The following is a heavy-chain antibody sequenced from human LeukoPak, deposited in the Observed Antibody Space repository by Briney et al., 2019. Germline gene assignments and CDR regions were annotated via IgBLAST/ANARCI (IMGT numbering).Heavy chain of an antibody. CDR1: GFTVSRNY. CDR3: AREVGGGATNYFDY. J-gene: IGHJ4*02. V-gene: IGHV3-53*01. Sequence: GGSLRLSCAASGFTVSRNYMSWVSQAPGKGLEWVSVIYSADSAYYADSVRGRFTISRDNSKNTLYLQMNSLRADDTAVYYCAREVGGGATNYFDYWGQGTLVTVSS. D-gene: IGHD1-26*01. CDR2: IYSADSA.